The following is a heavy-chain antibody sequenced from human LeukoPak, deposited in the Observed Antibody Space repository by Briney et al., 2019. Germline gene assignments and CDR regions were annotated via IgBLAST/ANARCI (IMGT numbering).Heavy chain of an antibody. CDR3: ATMKAVRVNDFWGGYPDY. CDR1: GGSIRSTTHY. Sequence: SETLSLTCTVSGGSIRSTTHYWSWIRQPPGKGLEWMGYIYHSGTTNYNPSLRSRVTISVDTSKNQFSLKLSSVTAADTAVYYCATMKAVRVNDFWGGYPDYWGQGTLVTVSS. D-gene: IGHD3-3*01. J-gene: IGHJ4*02. V-gene: IGHV4-61*01. CDR2: IYHSGTT.